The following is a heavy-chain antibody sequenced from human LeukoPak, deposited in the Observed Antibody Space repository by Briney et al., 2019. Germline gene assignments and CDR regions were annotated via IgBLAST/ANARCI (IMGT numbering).Heavy chain of an antibody. V-gene: IGHV3-30*04. D-gene: IGHD3-16*01. J-gene: IGHJ4*02. Sequence: GGSLRLSCAASGFTFSSYAMHWVRQAPGKGLEWVAVISYDGSNKYYADSVKGRFTISRDNSKNTLYLQMNSLRAEDTAVYYCAREINGYVRGYYFDYWGQGTLVTVSS. CDR1: GFTFSSYA. CDR2: ISYDGSNK. CDR3: AREINGYVRGYYFDY.